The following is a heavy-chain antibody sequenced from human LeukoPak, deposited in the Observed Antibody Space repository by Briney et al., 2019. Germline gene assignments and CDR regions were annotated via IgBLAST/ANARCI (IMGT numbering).Heavy chain of an antibody. CDR2: IYYSGST. D-gene: IGHD3-3*01. CDR1: GGSISSSSYY. CDR3: ASNGDFLEWLSPYD. J-gene: IGHJ4*02. Sequence: PSETLSLTCTVTGGSISSSSYYWGWIRQPPGKGLEWIGSIYYSGSTYYNPSLKSRVTISVDTSKNQFSLKLSSVTAADTAVYYCASNGDFLEWLSPYDWGQGTLVTVSS. V-gene: IGHV4-39*01.